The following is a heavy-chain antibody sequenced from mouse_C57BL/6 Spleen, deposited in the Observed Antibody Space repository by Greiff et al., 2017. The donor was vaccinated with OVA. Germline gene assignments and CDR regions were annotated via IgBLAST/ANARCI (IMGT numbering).Heavy chain of an antibody. D-gene: IGHD1-3*01. CDR1: GFTFSDYG. J-gene: IGHJ2*01. CDR3: ASLYKAFDY. V-gene: IGHV5-17*01. Sequence: EVQLVESGGGLVKPGGSLKLSCAASGFTFSDYGMHWVRQAPEKGLEWVAYISSGSSTIYYADTVEGRCTIARDNAKNTLFLQRTSLRSEDTAMYYCASLYKAFDYWGQGTTLTVSS. CDR2: ISSGSSTI.